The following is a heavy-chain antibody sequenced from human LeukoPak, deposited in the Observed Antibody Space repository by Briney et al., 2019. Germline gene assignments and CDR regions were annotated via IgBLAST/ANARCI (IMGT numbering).Heavy chain of an antibody. Sequence: GGSLRLSCAASGFTFSNYWMSWVRQAPGKGLEWVANIRQDGSEKYYVDSMRGRFTISRDNAKNSLYLRMSSLRAEGTAVYYCARSTAGLDYWGQGTLVTVSS. CDR2: IRQDGSEK. CDR3: ARSTAGLDY. CDR1: GFTFSNYW. D-gene: IGHD1-1*01. V-gene: IGHV3-7*01. J-gene: IGHJ4*02.